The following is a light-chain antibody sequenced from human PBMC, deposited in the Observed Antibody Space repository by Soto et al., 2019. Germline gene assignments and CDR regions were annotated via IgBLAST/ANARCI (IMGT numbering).Light chain of an antibody. V-gene: IGKV1-5*01. CDR1: QNISVW. CDR3: QQYDRSSPT. Sequence: DIQMTQSPSTLSASVGDGVTITCRASQNISVWLAWYQQRPGKAPKFLMYDASSLETGVPSRFSGSGSGTEFTLTSRSLQPDDSATYYCQQYDRSSPTFGQGTKLEIK. J-gene: IGKJ2*01. CDR2: DAS.